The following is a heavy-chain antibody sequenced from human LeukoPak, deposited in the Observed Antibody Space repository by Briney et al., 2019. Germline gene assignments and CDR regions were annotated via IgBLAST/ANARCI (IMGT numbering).Heavy chain of an antibody. CDR2: INPSGGST. CDR3: ASIGGYYDSSGYPT. J-gene: IGHJ4*02. D-gene: IGHD3-22*01. Sequence: ASVKVSCKASGGTFSSYAISWVRQAPGQGLEWMGIINPSGGSTSYAQKFQGRVTMTRDTSTSTVYMELSSLRSEDTAVYYCASIGGYYDSSGYPTWGQGTLVTVSS. CDR1: GGTFSSYA. V-gene: IGHV1-46*01.